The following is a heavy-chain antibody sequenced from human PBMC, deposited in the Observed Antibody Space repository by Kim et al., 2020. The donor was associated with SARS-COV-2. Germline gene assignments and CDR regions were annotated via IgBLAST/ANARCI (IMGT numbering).Heavy chain of an antibody. CDR1: GYTFTGYY. D-gene: IGHD5-12*01. Sequence: ASVKVSCKASGYTFTGYYMHWVRQAPGQGLEWMGWINPNSGGTNYAQKFQGRVTMTRDTSISTAYMELSRLRSDDTAVYYCARGGKIRGYSGYDSSWGQGTLVTVSS. CDR3: ARGGKIRGYSGYDSS. J-gene: IGHJ5*02. CDR2: INPNSGGT. V-gene: IGHV1-2*02.